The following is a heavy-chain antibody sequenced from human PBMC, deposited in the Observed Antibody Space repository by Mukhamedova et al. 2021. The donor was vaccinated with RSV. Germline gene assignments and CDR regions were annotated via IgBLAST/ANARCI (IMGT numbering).Heavy chain of an antibody. J-gene: IGHJ4*02. V-gene: IGHV3-23*01. CDR2: AADGNT. CDR3: AKDLVSITGRGYDY. D-gene: IGHD3-3*02. Sequence: AADGNTYYADSVRGRFSISRDTSKSTLYLQMNSLVAEDTARYYCAKDLVSITGRGYDYWGSVTLVTVSS.